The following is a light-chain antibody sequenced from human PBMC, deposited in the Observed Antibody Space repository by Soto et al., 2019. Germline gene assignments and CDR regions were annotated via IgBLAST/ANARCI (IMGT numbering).Light chain of an antibody. CDR1: QSVSSN. J-gene: IGKJ5*01. Sequence: EIVMTQSPATLSVSPGERATLSCRASQSVSSNLAWYQQKRGQAPRLLIYGASTRATGIPARFSGSGSGTEFTLTISSLQSEDFAVYYCQQYNNWTPITLGQGTRLEIK. CDR3: QQYNNWTPIT. V-gene: IGKV3-15*01. CDR2: GAS.